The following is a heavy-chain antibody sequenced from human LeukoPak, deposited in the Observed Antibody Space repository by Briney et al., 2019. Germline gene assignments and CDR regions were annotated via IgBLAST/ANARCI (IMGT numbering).Heavy chain of an antibody. CDR2: IRYDGSNK. J-gene: IGHJ3*02. D-gene: IGHD6-13*01. CDR1: GFTFSSYG. Sequence: GGSLRLSCAASGFTFSSYGMHWVRQAPGKGLEWVAFIRYDGSNKYYADSVKGRFTISRDNSKNTLYLQMNSLRAEDTAVYYCASLSIAAAGTGAFDIWGQGTMVTVSS. CDR3: ASLSIAAAGTGAFDI. V-gene: IGHV3-30*02.